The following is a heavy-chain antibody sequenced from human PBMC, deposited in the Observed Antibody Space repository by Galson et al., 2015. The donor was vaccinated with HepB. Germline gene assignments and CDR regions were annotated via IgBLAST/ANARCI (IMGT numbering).Heavy chain of an antibody. V-gene: IGHV1-8*01. Sequence: SVKVSCKASGYTFTSYDISWVRQATGQRLEWMGWMNPNSGNTGYAQKFQGRVSMTRNTSISTAYMELSSLRSEDTAVYYCARDVGYGDDPLYFDYWGQGTLVTVSS. CDR2: MNPNSGNT. D-gene: IGHD4-17*01. J-gene: IGHJ4*02. CDR3: ARDVGYGDDPLYFDY. CDR1: GYTFTSYD.